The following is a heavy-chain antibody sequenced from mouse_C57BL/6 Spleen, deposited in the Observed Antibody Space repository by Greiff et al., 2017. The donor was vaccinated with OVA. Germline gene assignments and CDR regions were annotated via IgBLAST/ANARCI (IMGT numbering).Heavy chain of an antibody. D-gene: IGHD1-1*01. CDR3: AREITTVVAVDY. J-gene: IGHJ2*01. CDR1: GYTFTSYW. CDR2: IDPSDSYT. Sequence: QVQLQQPGAELVKPGASVKLSCKASGYTFTSYWMQWVKQRPGQGLEWIGEIDPSDSYTNYNQKFKGKATLTVDTSSSTAYMQLSSLTSEDSAVYYFAREITTVVAVDYWGQGTTLTVSS. V-gene: IGHV1-50*01.